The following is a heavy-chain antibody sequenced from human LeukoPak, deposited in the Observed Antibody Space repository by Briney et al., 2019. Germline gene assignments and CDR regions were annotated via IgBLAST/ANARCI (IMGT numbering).Heavy chain of an antibody. CDR3: ARDLPFGPGHHPFDY. Sequence: SETLSLTCTVSGGSISSYHWSWIRQSAGKGLEWIGRIYSSGSTNYNPSLKSRVTMSADTSKNQFSLRLSSVTAADTAVYYCARDLPFGPGHHPFDYWGQGILVSVSS. D-gene: IGHD2-8*02. CDR1: GGSISSYH. CDR2: IYSSGST. J-gene: IGHJ4*02. V-gene: IGHV4-4*07.